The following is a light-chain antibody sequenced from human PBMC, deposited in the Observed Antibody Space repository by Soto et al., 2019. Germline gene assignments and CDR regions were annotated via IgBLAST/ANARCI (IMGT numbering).Light chain of an antibody. CDR2: ATN. J-gene: IGLJ2*01. CDR3: GTWDSSLSAVI. CDR1: SSNIGNNF. V-gene: IGLV1-51*01. Sequence: QSVLTQPPSVSAAPGQKVTISCSGSSSNIGNNFVSWYQQLPGTAPQLLIYATNKRPSGIPDRFSGSKSGTSATLGITGLQTEDEDDYYCGTWDSSLSAVIFGGGTKLTVL.